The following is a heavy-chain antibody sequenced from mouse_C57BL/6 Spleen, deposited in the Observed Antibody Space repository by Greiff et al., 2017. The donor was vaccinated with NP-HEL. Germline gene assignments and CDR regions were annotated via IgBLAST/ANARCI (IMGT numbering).Heavy chain of an antibody. V-gene: IGHV5-16*01. D-gene: IGHD2-5*01. J-gene: IGHJ4*01. CDR1: GFTFSDYY. CDR2: INYDGSST. CDR3: ARSNYVYAMDY. Sequence: EVKLMESEGGLVQPGRSMKLSCTASGFTFSDYYMAWVRQVPEKGLEWVANINYDGSSTYYLDSLKSRFIISRDNAKNILYLQMSSLKSEDTATYYCARSNYVYAMDYWGQGTSVTVSS.